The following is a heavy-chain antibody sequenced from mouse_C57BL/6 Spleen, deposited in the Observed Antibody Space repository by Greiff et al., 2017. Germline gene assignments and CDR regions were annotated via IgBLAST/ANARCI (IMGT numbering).Heavy chain of an antibody. CDR1: GYTFTDYN. D-gene: IGHD2-3*01. V-gene: IGHV1-18*01. Sequence: VQLKESGPELVKPGASVKIPCKASGYTFTDYNMDWVKQSHGKSLEWIGDINPNNGGTIYNQKFKGKATLTVDKSSSTAYMELRSLTSEDTAVYYCARILYDFYAMDYWGQGTSVTVSS. J-gene: IGHJ4*01. CDR2: INPNNGGT. CDR3: ARILYDFYAMDY.